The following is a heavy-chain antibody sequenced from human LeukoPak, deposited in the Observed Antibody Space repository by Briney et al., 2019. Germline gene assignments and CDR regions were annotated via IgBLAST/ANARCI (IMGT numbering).Heavy chain of an antibody. CDR2: ISGSGGST. CDR3: AKSPSGYMVRGVHVDY. CDR1: GFTFSSYA. Sequence: GGSLRLSCAASGFTFSSYAISWVRQAPGKGLEWLSAISGSGGSTYYADSVKGRFTISRDNSKNTLYLQMNSLRAEDTAVYYCAKSPSGYMVRGVHVDYWGQGTLVTASS. V-gene: IGHV3-23*01. D-gene: IGHD3-10*01. J-gene: IGHJ4*02.